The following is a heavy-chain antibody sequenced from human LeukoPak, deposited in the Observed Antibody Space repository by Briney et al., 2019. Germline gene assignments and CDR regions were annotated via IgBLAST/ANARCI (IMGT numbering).Heavy chain of an antibody. CDR2: IYSGGST. CDR3: ASSGVFPHNPLDY. CDR1: GFTVSSNY. D-gene: IGHD6-19*01. Sequence: PGGSLRLSCAASGFTVSSNYMSWVRQAPGKGLEWVSVIYSGGSTYYADSVKGRFTISRDNSKNTLYLQMNSLRAEDTAVYYCASSGVFPHNPLDYWGQGTLVTVS. V-gene: IGHV3-53*01. J-gene: IGHJ4*02.